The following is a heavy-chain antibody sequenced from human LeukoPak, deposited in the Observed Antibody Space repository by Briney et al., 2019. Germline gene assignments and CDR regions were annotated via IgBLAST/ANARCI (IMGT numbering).Heavy chain of an antibody. V-gene: IGHV1-2*02. J-gene: IGHJ3*02. D-gene: IGHD1-20*01. CDR1: GYTFTGYY. CDR2: INPNSGGT. CDR3: ARVSGTYNWNGDAFDI. Sequence: GASVKVSCKASGYTFTGYYMHWVRQAPGQGLEWMGWINPNSGGTYYAQKFQGRVTMTRDTSISTAYMELSRLRSDDTAVYYCARVSGTYNWNGDAFDIWGQGTMVTVSS.